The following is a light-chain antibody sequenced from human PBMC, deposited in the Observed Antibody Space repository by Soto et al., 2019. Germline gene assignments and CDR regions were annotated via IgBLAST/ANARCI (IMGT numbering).Light chain of an antibody. CDR3: QQFGSAWT. CDR1: LNVNSY. CDR2: DAS. Sequence: EIVMTQSPATLSVSPGERATLSCRASLNVNSYLAWYQQKPGQAPRLLIYDASNRAAGIPARFSGSGSGTDFPLTISSLEPEDSAVYYCQQFGSAWTFGQGTKVDIK. J-gene: IGKJ1*01. V-gene: IGKV3-11*01.